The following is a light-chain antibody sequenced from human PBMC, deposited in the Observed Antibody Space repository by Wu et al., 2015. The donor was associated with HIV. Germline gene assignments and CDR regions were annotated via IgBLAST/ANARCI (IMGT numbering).Light chain of an antibody. CDR2: GAV. J-gene: IGKJ1*01. CDR3: QQYRSSPPTWT. Sequence: EIVLTQSPGTLSLSPGERATLSCRASQIVSSNYLAWYQQKPGQAPRLLIYGAVSRATGIPDRFSGSGSGTDFTLTISRLEPEDFAVYYCQQYRSSPPTWTFGQGTKVEIK. CDR1: QIVSSNY. V-gene: IGKV3-20*01.